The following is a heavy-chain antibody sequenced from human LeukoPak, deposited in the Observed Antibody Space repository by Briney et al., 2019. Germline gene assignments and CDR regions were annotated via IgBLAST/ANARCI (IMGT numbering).Heavy chain of an antibody. CDR1: GGSFSGYF. CDR2: VNQSGRS. V-gene: IGHV4-34*01. J-gene: IGHJ3*02. CDR3: ARGWFGFWYNNYGDDNAFNI. Sequence: TSETLSLTCAVYGGSFSGYFWSWLRQLPGKGLEWIGEVNQSGRSNYHPSLKRRVTISLATSKDQIPLKLGFVTATGPAMYFCARGWFGFWYNNYGDDNAFNIWGHGTMVTVCS. D-gene: IGHD4-11*01.